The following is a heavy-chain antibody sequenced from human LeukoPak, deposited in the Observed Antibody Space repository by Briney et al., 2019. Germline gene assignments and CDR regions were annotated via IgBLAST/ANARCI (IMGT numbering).Heavy chain of an antibody. Sequence: SVKVSCKASGGTFSSYAISWVRQAPGQGREWMGGIIPIFGTTNYAQKFQGRVTITADESTSTAYMELSSLRSEDTAVYYCAEPYNWNYVGYFDYWGQGTLVTVSS. J-gene: IGHJ4*02. V-gene: IGHV1-69*13. D-gene: IGHD1-7*01. CDR1: GGTFSSYA. CDR3: AEPYNWNYVGYFDY. CDR2: IIPIFGTT.